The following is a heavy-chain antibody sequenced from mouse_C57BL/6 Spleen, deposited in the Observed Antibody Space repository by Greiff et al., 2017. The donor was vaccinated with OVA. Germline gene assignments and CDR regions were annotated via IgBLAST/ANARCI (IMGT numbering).Heavy chain of an antibody. CDR3: TAQAPERFAY. D-gene: IGHD3-2*02. Sequence: QVQLQQSGAELVRPGASVTLSCKASGYTFTDYEMHWVKQTPVHGLEWIGAIDPETGGTAYNQKFKGKAILTADKSSSTAYMELRRLSSDDSAFYYSTAQAPERFAYWGQGTLVTVSA. J-gene: IGHJ3*01. CDR1: GYTFTDYE. V-gene: IGHV1-15*01. CDR2: IDPETGGT.